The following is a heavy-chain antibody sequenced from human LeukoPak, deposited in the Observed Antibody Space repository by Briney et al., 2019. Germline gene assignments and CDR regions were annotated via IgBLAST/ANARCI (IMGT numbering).Heavy chain of an antibody. J-gene: IGHJ4*02. V-gene: IGHV4-39*07. D-gene: IGHD2-8*01. CDR3: ARDVSMSL. Sequence: TSETLSLTCTVSGGSISSSSYYWGWIRQPPGKGLEWIGSIYYSGSTYYNPSLKSRVTISVDTSKNQFSLKLSSVTAADTAVYYCARDVSMSLWGQGTLVTVSS. CDR2: IYYSGST. CDR1: GGSISSSSYY.